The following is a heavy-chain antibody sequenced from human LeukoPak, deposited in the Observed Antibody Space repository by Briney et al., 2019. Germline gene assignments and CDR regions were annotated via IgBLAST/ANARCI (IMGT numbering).Heavy chain of an antibody. CDR2: ISGSGGST. J-gene: IGHJ4*02. D-gene: IGHD3-3*01. V-gene: IGHV3-23*01. CDR3: AKDDDPTYYDFWSGYYFDY. CDR1: GFTFSSYA. Sequence: GGSLRLSCAASGFTFSSYAMSWVRQAPGKGLEWVSGISGSGGSTYYADSVKGRFTISRGNSKNTLYLQMNSLRVEDTAVYYCAKDDDPTYYDFWSGYYFDYWGQGILVTVSS.